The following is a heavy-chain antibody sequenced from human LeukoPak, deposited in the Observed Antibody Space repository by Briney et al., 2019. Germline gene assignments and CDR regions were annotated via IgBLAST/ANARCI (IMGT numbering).Heavy chain of an antibody. V-gene: IGHV4-34*01. CDR2: INHSGST. D-gene: IGHD6-13*01. Sequence: ASETLSLTCAVYGGSFSGYYWSWIRQPPGKGLEWIGEINHSGSTNYNPSLKSRVTISVDTSKNQFSLKLSSVTAADTAVYYCARWYSSSWYATFDYWGQGTLVTVSS. CDR3: ARWYSSSWYATFDY. J-gene: IGHJ4*02. CDR1: GGSFSGYY.